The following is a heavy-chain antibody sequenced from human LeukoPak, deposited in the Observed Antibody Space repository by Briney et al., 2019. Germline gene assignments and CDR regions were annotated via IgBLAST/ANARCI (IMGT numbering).Heavy chain of an antibody. J-gene: IGHJ4*02. CDR2: ISWNSGSI. CDR3: ARSPVGPDDSSGHTPY. V-gene: IGHV3-9*01. Sequence: PGGSLRLSCAASGFTFDDYAMHWVRQAPGKGLEWVSGISWNSGSIGYADSVKGRFTISRDNAKNSLYLQMNSLRAEDTALYYCARSPVGPDDSSGHTPYWGQGTLVTVSS. D-gene: IGHD3-22*01. CDR1: GFTFDDYA.